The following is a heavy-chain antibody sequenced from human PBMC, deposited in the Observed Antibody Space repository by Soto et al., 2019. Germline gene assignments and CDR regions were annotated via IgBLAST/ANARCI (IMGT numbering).Heavy chain of an antibody. CDR2: ISGAGTAT. J-gene: IGHJ4*02. CDR3: AKGSAGFSTSWADY. Sequence: GGSLRLSCAVSGFTFRTYAVSWVRQAPGKGLEWVSGISGAGTATNYADSFKGRFTISRDNSKNTLYLQMNSLRAEDTGVYYCAKGSAGFSTSWADYWGQGTQVTVSS. D-gene: IGHD6-13*01. CDR1: GFTFRTYA. V-gene: IGHV3-23*01.